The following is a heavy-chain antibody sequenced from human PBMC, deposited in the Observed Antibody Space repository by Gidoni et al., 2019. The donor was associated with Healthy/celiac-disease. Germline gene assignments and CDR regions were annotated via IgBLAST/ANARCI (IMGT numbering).Heavy chain of an antibody. J-gene: IGHJ3*02. CDR2: IKQDGSEK. Sequence: EVQLVESGGGLVQPGGSLRLSCPASGFTFSSHWMSWVRQAPGKGLGWVANIKQDGSEKYYVDSVKGRFTISRDNAKNSLYLQMNSLRAEDTAVYYCARDGAGVVDSYDAFDIWGQGTMVTVSS. V-gene: IGHV3-7*01. D-gene: IGHD3-22*01. CDR3: ARDGAGVVDSYDAFDI. CDR1: GFTFSSHW.